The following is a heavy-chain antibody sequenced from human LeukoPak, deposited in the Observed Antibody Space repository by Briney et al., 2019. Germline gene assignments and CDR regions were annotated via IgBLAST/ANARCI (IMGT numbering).Heavy chain of an antibody. J-gene: IGHJ4*02. CDR1: NGPINTYQ. CDR3: AREKYSYDSSGYHLGSYFDY. CDR2: IHYSGSA. D-gene: IGHD3-22*01. Sequence: SETLSLTCTVSNGPINTYQRSWIRQPPGKGLEWIGNIHYSGSANYNPSLKSRVIISVDTSKNQFSLKLSSVTAADTAMYYCAREKYSYDSSGYHLGSYFDYWGQGTLVTVSS. V-gene: IGHV4-59*12.